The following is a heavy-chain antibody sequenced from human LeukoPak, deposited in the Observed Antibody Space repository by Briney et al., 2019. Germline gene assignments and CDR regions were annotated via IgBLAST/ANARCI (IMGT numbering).Heavy chain of an antibody. D-gene: IGHD3-22*01. J-gene: IGHJ3*02. CDR1: GFTFSNYW. CDR2: IRGDGSRQ. Sequence: GGSLRLSCAASGFTFSNYWMVWVRQAPGEGLEWVANIRGDGSRQYYLDSVKGRFTISRDNAKNSLYLQMSSLRADDTAVYYCVRDANYHDGSNYYDVLDIWGQGTMVTVSS. CDR3: VRDANYHDGSNYYDVLDI. V-gene: IGHV3-7*01.